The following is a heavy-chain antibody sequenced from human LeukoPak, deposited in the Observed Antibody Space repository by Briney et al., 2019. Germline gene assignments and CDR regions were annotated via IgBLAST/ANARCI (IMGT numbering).Heavy chain of an antibody. D-gene: IGHD1-7*01. CDR3: ATAGNYRFDY. V-gene: IGHV3-74*01. CDR2: INPDGSTI. Sequence: PGGSLRLSCAASGFTFSNYWVHWVRHAPGKGLVWVSRINPDGSTINYADSVKGRFTISRDNAKNTLYLQMNSLRAEDTAVYYCATAGNYRFDYWGQGTLVTVSS. J-gene: IGHJ4*02. CDR1: GFTFSNYW.